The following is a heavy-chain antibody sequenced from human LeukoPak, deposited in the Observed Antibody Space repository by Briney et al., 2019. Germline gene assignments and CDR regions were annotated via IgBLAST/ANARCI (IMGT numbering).Heavy chain of an antibody. V-gene: IGHV1-2*04. CDR3: ARRGWLRLGELPDY. CDR1: GYTFTVYY. Sequence: ASVKVSCKASGYTFTVYYIHWVRQAPGQGLEWMGWIDPNSGGTNYAQKFQGWVTMTRDTSITTAYIEVNRLIPDDTAVYYCARRGWLRLGELPDYWGQGTLVTVSS. D-gene: IGHD3-16*01. J-gene: IGHJ4*02. CDR2: IDPNSGGT.